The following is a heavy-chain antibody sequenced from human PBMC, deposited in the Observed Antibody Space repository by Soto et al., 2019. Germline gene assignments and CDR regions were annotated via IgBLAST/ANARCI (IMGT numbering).Heavy chain of an antibody. V-gene: IGHV4-34*01. D-gene: IGHD6-6*01. CDR2: ISQSGNT. CDR3: ARAPKVSGSSQTRPDF. J-gene: IGHJ4*02. CDR1: SGSFSGYY. Sequence: LSLTCSIYSGSFSGYYWSWIRQPPGKGLEWIGEISQSGNTNYSPSLKSRVSISIDTSKKQFSLNLASVSAADTAVYYCARAPKVSGSSQTRPDFWGQGTLVTVS.